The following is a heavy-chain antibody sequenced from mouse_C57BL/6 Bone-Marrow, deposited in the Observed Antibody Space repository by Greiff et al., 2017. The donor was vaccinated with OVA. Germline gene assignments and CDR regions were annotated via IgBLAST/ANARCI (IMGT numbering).Heavy chain of an antibody. D-gene: IGHD3-2*02. J-gene: IGHJ4*01. Sequence: VKLMESGPGLVQPSQSLSITCTVSGFSLTSYGVHWVRQSPGKGLEWLGVIWSGGSTDYNAAFISRLSISKDNSKSQVFFKMNSLQADDTAIYYCARRGSSGPYYYAMDYWGQGTSVTVSS. V-gene: IGHV2-2*01. CDR2: IWSGGST. CDR1: GFSLTSYG. CDR3: ARRGSSGPYYYAMDY.